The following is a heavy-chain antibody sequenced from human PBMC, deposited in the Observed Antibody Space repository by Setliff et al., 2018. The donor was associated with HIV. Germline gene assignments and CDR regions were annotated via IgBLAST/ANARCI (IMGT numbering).Heavy chain of an antibody. D-gene: IGHD6-13*01. Sequence: SETLSLTCKVSGAPISSYYWNWIRQPPGKGLEWIEYIYYSGSTHYNPSLKSRVTISVDTSKNQFSLKLSSVTAADTAVYYCASPASDSSTVNGADYWGQGTLVTVSS. V-gene: IGHV4-59*04. CDR3: ASPASDSSTVNGADY. J-gene: IGHJ4*02. CDR2: IYYSGST. CDR1: GAPISSYY.